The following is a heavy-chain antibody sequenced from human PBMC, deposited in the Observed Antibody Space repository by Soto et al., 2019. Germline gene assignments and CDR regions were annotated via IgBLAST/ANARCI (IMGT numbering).Heavy chain of an antibody. J-gene: IGHJ4*02. CDR2: IWYDGSNK. CDR1: GFTFSSYG. Sequence: GGSLRLSCAASGFTFSSYGMHWVRQAPGKGLEWVAVIWYDGSNKYYADSVKGRFTISRDNSKNTLYLQMNSLRAEDTAVYYCAREDFMVRGVIDYWGQGTLVTVSS. D-gene: IGHD3-10*01. CDR3: AREDFMVRGVIDY. V-gene: IGHV3-33*01.